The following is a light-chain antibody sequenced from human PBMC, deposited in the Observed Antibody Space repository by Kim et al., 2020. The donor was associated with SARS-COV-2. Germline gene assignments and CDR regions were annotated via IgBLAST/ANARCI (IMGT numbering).Light chain of an antibody. CDR1: SLRSYY. J-gene: IGLJ2*01. CDR3: NSRDSRGYHLV. CDR2: GKN. V-gene: IGLV3-19*01. Sequence: SSELTQDPAVSVALGQTVRITCQGDSLRSYYTSWYQQKPGQAPVLVIFGKNNRPSGIPDRLSGSRSGNTASLTITGAQAEDEADYYCNSRDSRGYHLVFG.